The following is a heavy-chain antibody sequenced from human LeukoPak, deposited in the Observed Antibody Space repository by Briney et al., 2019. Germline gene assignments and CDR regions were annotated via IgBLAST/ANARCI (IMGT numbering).Heavy chain of an antibody. CDR3: AKSGGYGLIDY. CDR1: GGSISSYY. V-gene: IGHV4-59*08. D-gene: IGHD1-26*01. CDR2: IYYSGST. Sequence: SETLSLTCTVSGGSISSYYWSWIRQPPGKGLEWIGYIYYSGSTNYNPSLKSRVTISVDTSKNQFSLRLNSVTAADTAMYYCAKSGGYGLIDYWGQGTRVTVSS. J-gene: IGHJ4*02.